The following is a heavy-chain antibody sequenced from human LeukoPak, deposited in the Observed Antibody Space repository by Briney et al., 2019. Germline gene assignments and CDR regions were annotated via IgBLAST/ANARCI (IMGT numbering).Heavy chain of an antibody. CDR2: VNWNGGGT. CDR3: ARERIGGSLDY. J-gene: IGHJ4*02. D-gene: IGHD1-26*01. V-gene: IGHV3-20*04. Sequence: GGSLRLSCAASGFTFDDYGLNWVRHAPGKGLEWVSDVNWNGGGTGYADSVKGRFTVSRDNAKDTLYLQMNSLRVDDTALYYCARERIGGSLDYWGQGTLVTVSS. CDR1: GFTFDDYG.